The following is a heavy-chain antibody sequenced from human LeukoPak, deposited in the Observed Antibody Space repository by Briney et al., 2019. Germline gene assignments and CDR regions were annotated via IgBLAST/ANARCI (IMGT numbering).Heavy chain of an antibody. D-gene: IGHD6-13*01. CDR2: IGSSGTTI. CDR1: GFTFSDYY. V-gene: IGHV3-11*01. J-gene: IGHJ4*02. CDR3: ARSSLSSSWLFDY. Sequence: PGGSLRLSCAASGFTFSDYYKSWIRQAPGKGLEWVLYIGSSGTTIYYADSVKGRFTISRDNAKNSLYLQMNSLRADDTAVYYCARSSLSSSWLFDYWGQGTLVTVSS.